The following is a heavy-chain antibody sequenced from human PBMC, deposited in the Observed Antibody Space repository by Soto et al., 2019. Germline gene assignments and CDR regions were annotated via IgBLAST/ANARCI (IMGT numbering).Heavy chain of an antibody. CDR2: IDPSDSYV. V-gene: IGHV5-10-1*03. CDR3: AGFCTGGSCFLEDMGV. J-gene: IGHJ6*02. D-gene: IGHD2-8*02. Sequence: DVQLVQSGTEMKKHGESLRISCTGAGYSFSTYLISWLRQMPGKGLEWMGRIDPSDSYVDYSPSFEGRVILSVDKSSSTVFLQWSSLQASDTAIYYCAGFCTGGSCFLEDMGVWGQGTTVVVSS. CDR1: GYSFSTYL.